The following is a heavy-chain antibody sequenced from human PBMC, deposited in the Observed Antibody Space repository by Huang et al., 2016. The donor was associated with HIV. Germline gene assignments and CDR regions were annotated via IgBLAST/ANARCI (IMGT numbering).Heavy chain of an antibody. Sequence: QVQLVQSGSELKKPGASVKVSCVTSGYTFTNYAVNWVRHAPGHGLEWMGRLNTKNGHPTFAQALTGRFVFSMDTSVSTAFLQISGLEAEDTAVYYCARDATIHDLWSGYPGAFDSWGQGTLVTVSS. CDR3: ARDATIHDLWSGYPGAFDS. CDR1: GYTFTNYA. D-gene: IGHD3-3*01. CDR2: LNTKNGHP. J-gene: IGHJ5*01. V-gene: IGHV7-4-1*02.